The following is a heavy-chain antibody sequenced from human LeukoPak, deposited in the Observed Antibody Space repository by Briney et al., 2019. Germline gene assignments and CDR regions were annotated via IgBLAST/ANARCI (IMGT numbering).Heavy chain of an antibody. CDR2: INAGNGNT. CDR1: GYTFTSYA. Sequence: ASVKVSCKASGYTFTSYAMHWVRQAPGQRLEWMGWINAGNGNTKYSQKFQGRVTITRDTSASTAYMELSSLRSEDTAVYYCATEGVRDFWSGYSLWGQGTLVTVSS. CDR3: ATEGVRDFWSGYSL. J-gene: IGHJ4*02. V-gene: IGHV1-3*01. D-gene: IGHD3-3*01.